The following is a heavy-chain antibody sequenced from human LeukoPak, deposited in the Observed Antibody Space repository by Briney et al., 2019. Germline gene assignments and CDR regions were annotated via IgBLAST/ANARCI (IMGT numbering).Heavy chain of an antibody. CDR1: GFTFSSYA. Sequence: PGGSLRLSCAASGFTFSSYAMSWVRRAPGKGLEWVSAISGSGGSTYYADSVKGRFTISRDNSKNTLYLQMNSLRAEDTAVYYCAKDLGESTVTGFDYWGQGTLVTVSS. D-gene: IGHD4-11*01. CDR3: AKDLGESTVTGFDY. J-gene: IGHJ4*02. CDR2: ISGSGGST. V-gene: IGHV3-23*01.